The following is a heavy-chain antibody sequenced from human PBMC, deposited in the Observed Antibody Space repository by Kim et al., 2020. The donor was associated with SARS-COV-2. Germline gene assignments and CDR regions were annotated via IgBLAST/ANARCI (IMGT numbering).Heavy chain of an antibody. Sequence: GGSLRLSCAASGFTFSSYAMAWVRQAPGRGLEWVSTISGGGDNTFHADSVKGRFTISSDNSKNTLYLQMNSLRAEDTAIYYCAKDGGGSWYRGNYWGQGT. CDR2: ISGGGDNT. V-gene: IGHV3-23*01. D-gene: IGHD6-13*01. J-gene: IGHJ4*02. CDR3: AKDGGGSWYRGNY. CDR1: GFTFSSYA.